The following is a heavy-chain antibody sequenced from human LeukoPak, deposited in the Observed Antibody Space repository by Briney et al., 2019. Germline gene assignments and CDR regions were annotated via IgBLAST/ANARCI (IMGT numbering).Heavy chain of an antibody. D-gene: IGHD6-13*01. CDR3: AREPTYTSTWYTTCDY. J-gene: IGHJ4*02. V-gene: IGHV3-30-3*01. CDR1: GFTFSSYA. Sequence: GGSLRLSCAASGFTFSSYAMHWVRQAPGKGLEWVAVISYDGSNKYYADSVKGRFTISRDNAQNSLYLQMNSLRADDTAVYYCAREPTYTSTWYTTCDYWGQGTLVTVSS. CDR2: ISYDGSNK.